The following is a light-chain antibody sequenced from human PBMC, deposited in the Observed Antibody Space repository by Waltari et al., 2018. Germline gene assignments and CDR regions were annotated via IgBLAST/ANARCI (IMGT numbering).Light chain of an antibody. J-gene: IGLJ3*02. CDR2: VNSYGSH. CDR3: QTGGHGTWV. CDR1: SGHIRNV. V-gene: IGLV4-69*01. Sequence: QLVLTQSPSASASLGASVKLTCTLSSGHIRNVIAWHQQQPRKGPRYLMKVNSYGSHSKGDEIPDRFSGSSSGAERYLTISSLQSEDEADYYCQTGGHGTWVFGGGTKLTVL.